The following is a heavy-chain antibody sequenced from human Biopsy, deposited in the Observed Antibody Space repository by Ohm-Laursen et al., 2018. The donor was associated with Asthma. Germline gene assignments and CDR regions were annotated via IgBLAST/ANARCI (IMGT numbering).Heavy chain of an antibody. D-gene: IGHD6-13*01. Sequence: SDTLSLTCSLSSGSGGYMRSGNYYWGWISQPPGKGLEWIGRIYYSGTTFYNPSPESRATVSADTSKIQFSLKLTSVTAADTAVYYCVRGSSSWHHGPFHYYYGLDVWGQGTTATVSS. CDR3: VRGSSSWHHGPFHYYYGLDV. J-gene: IGHJ6*02. V-gene: IGHV4-39*01. CDR1: SGSGGYMRSGNYY. CDR2: IYYSGTT.